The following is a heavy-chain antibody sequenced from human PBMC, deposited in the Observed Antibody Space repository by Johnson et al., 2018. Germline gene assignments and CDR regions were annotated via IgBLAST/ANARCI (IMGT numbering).Heavy chain of an antibody. CDR1: GYRFSDNW. V-gene: IGHV5-51*01. Sequence: VQLVESGAEVRKPGASLKISCKASGYRFSDNWIGWVRQKPGEGLEWMGIIWPGDSDTKSSPSFLGHVTISADKSISTVYLQGSSLKASDSAMYYCAKQRERGTSYMDVWGRGTTVTVSS. CDR3: AKQRERGTSYMDV. D-gene: IGHD1-26*01. CDR2: IWPGDSDT. J-gene: IGHJ6*04.